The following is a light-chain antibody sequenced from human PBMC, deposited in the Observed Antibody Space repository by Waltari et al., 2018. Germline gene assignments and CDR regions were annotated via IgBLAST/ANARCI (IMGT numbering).Light chain of an antibody. CDR1: QSISTW. Sequence: IQMTQSPSTLSASVGDRVTITCRASQSISTWLAWYQQKPGKATKLLISKAFSLESGVPSRFSGSGSGTLFTLAISSLQSDDFATYYCQHFITSPRTFGQGTKVEIK. CDR2: KAF. V-gene: IGKV1-5*03. J-gene: IGKJ1*01. CDR3: QHFITSPRT.